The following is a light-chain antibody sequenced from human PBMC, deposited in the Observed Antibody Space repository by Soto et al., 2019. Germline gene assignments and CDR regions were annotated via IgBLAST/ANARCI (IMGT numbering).Light chain of an antibody. CDR2: GAS. Sequence: DIQMTQSPSAMSASVGDRVTITCRARRGINNDLAWFQQQPGKAPKCLIYGASKLQSGVPSRFRGSASGTEFTLTISGLQPEDLATYYCLQGNTYPYTFGQGTRVEVK. J-gene: IGKJ1*01. CDR1: RGINND. V-gene: IGKV1-17*03. CDR3: LQGNTYPYT.